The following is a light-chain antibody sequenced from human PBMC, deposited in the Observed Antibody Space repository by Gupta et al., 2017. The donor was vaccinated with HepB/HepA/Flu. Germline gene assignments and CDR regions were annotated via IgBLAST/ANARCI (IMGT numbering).Light chain of an antibody. CDR1: QGISYY. CDR2: AAS. Sequence: DLQMTQSPSSLSASVGDRVTITCRASQGISYYLAWYQQKPGKVPKLLIYAASTLQSGVPSRFSGSGSGTDFTLTISSLQPEDVTTYYCQKYNSVPHTFGQGTKLDIK. J-gene: IGKJ2*01. CDR3: QKYNSVPHT. V-gene: IGKV1-27*01.